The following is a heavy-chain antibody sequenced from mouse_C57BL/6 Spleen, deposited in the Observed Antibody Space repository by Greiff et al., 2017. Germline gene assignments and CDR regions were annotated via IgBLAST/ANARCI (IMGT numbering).Heavy chain of an antibody. CDR1: GYTFTSYW. J-gene: IGHJ2*01. D-gene: IGHD2-4*01. CDR2: IHPNSGST. Sequence: VQLQQPGAELVKPGASVKLSCKASGYTFTSYWMHWVKQRPGQGLEWIGMIHPNSGSTNYNEKFKSKDTLTVDKSSSTAYMQLSSLTSEDSAVYYCASYYDYDGGFDYWGQGTTLTVSS. CDR3: ASYYDYDGGFDY. V-gene: IGHV1-64*01.